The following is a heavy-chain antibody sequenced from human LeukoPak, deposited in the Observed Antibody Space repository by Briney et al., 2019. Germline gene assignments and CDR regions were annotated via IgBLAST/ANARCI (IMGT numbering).Heavy chain of an antibody. D-gene: IGHD3-22*01. CDR1: GYSISSGYY. CDR3: ASGSDLDYDYYYYYMDV. CDR2: IYHSGST. V-gene: IGHV4-38-2*02. J-gene: IGHJ6*03. Sequence: SETLSLTCTVSGYSISSGYYWGWIRQPPGKGLEWIGSIYHSGSTYYNPSLKSRVTISVDTSKNQFSLKLSPVTAADTAVYYCASGSDLDYDYYYYYMDVWGKGTTVTVSS.